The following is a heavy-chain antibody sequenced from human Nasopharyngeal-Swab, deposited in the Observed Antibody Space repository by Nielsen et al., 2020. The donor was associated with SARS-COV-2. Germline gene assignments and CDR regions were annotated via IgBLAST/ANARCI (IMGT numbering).Heavy chain of an antibody. J-gene: IGHJ6*03. CDR3: AKDSEYCSSTSCYMYYYYYYMDV. V-gene: IGHV3-30*02. Sequence: GESLKISCAASGFTFSSYGMHWVRQAPGKGLEWVAFIRYDESNKYYADSVKGRFTISRDNSKNTLYLQMNSLRAEDTAVYYCAKDSEYCSSTSCYMYYYYYYMDVWGKGTTVTVSS. D-gene: IGHD2-2*02. CDR1: GFTFSSYG. CDR2: IRYDESNK.